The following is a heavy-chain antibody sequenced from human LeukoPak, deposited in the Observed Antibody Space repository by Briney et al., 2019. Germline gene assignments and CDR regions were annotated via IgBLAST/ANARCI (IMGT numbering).Heavy chain of an antibody. J-gene: IGHJ4*02. Sequence: SETLSLTCSVSGGSISSSSYYWGWIRQPPGKGLEWIGSIYDSGSTYYNPSLKSRVTISVDTSRNQFSLKLSSVTAADTAVYYCARLYYDSSGYLDYWGQGTLVTVSS. CDR1: GGSISSSSYY. CDR2: IYDSGST. D-gene: IGHD3-22*01. V-gene: IGHV4-39*07. CDR3: ARLYYDSSGYLDY.